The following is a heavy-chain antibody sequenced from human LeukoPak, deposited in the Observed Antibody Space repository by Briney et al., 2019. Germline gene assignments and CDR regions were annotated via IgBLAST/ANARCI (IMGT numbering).Heavy chain of an antibody. Sequence: PGGSLRLSCAASGFTFSSYEMNWVRQAPGKGLEWVSYISSSGSTIYYADSVKGRFTISRDNAKNSLYLQMNSLRAEDTAVYYCARDLGGEYYYDSSGYVYWGPGTLVTVS. J-gene: IGHJ4*02. V-gene: IGHV3-48*03. CDR2: ISSSGSTI. CDR1: GFTFSSYE. CDR3: ARDLGGEYYYDSSGYVY. D-gene: IGHD3-22*01.